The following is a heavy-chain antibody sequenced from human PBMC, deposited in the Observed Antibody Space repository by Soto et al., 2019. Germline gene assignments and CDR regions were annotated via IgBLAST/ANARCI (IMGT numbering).Heavy chain of an antibody. CDR1: GFSLTTTGVG. J-gene: IGHJ4*02. CDR2: IYWVDDN. D-gene: IGHD2-2*01. V-gene: IGHV2-5*02. CDR3: ARRHCSSSSCPFDY. Sequence: QITLKESGPTLVNHTQTLTLTCAFSGFSLTTTGVGVAWIRQPPGKALEWLALIYWVDDNRYRLSLKSRLTITKDTSKNQVVLTMTNMDPADTAKYYCARRHCSSSSCPFDYWGQGTLVTVSS.